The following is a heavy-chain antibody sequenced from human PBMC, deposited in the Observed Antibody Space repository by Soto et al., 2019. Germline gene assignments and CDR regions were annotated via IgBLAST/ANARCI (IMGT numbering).Heavy chain of an antibody. CDR3: ARHGFGPLHGLVDV. J-gene: IGHJ6*02. CDR2: IQYSGYS. Sequence: QVQLQESGPGLVKPSETLSLTCTVSGGSIANYYCSWFRQPPGKGLEWIGYIQYSGYSAYNLSLKRRVTMSMDTSKTQFSLMLKSVTATDTAGYYCARHGFGPLHGLVDVWGQGAAVIVSS. CDR1: GGSIANYY. V-gene: IGHV4-59*08. D-gene: IGHD3-10*01.